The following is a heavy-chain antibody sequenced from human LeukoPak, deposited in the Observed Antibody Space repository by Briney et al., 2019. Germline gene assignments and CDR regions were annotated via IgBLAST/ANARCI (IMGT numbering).Heavy chain of an antibody. V-gene: IGHV3-48*01. Sequence: GGSLRLSCAASGFTFSSYSMNWVRQAPGKGLEWVSYISSSSNTIYYADSVKGRFTISRDNAKNSLYLQMNSLRAEDTAVYYCARARMSWGQGTLVTVSS. CDR2: ISSSSNTI. CDR1: GFTFSSYS. J-gene: IGHJ5*02. CDR3: ARARMS.